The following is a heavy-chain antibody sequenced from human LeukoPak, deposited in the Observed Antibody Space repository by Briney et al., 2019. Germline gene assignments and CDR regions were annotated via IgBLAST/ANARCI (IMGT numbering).Heavy chain of an antibody. CDR2: IYYSGST. D-gene: IGHD2-21*01. CDR3: ATSSGGD. V-gene: IGHV4-59*01. CDR1: GGSISSYY. J-gene: IGHJ4*02. Sequence: SETLSLTCTVSGGSISSYYWSWIRQPPGKGLEWIGYIYYSGSTNYNPSLKSRVTISVDTSKKQFSLKLTSVTAEDTAVYYCATSSGGDWGQGTLVTVSS.